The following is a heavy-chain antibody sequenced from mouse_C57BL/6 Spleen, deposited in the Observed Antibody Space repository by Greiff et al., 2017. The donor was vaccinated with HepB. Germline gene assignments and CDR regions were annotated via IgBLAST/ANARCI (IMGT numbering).Heavy chain of an antibody. CDR2: IDPEDGET. V-gene: IGHV14-2*01. Sequence: EVQLQQSGAELVKPGASVKLSCTASGFNIKDYYMHWVKQRTEQGLEWIGRIDPEDGETKYAPKFQGKATITADTSSNTADLQLSSLTSEDTAVYYCAWGAAQALDYWGQGTTLPVSS. CDR1: GFNIKDYY. J-gene: IGHJ2*01. CDR3: AWGAAQALDY. D-gene: IGHD3-2*02.